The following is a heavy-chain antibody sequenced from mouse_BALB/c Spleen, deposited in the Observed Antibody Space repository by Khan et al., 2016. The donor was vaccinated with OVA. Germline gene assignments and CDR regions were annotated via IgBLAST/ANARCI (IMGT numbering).Heavy chain of an antibody. CDR2: ISSGGSYT. V-gene: IGHV5-9-3*01. CDR1: GFTFSSYA. Sequence: EVELVESGGGLVKPGGSLKLSCAASGFTFSSYAMPWVRQTPEKRLEWVATISSGGSYTYYPDSVKGRFTISRDNAKNTLYLQMSSLRSEDTAMYYCARRITDYWGQGTTLTVSS. J-gene: IGHJ2*01. D-gene: IGHD1-2*01. CDR3: ARRITDY.